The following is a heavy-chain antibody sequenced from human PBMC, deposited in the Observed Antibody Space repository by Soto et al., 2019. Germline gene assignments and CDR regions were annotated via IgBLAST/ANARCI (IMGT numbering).Heavy chain of an antibody. V-gene: IGHV4-59*08. D-gene: IGHD3-9*01. CDR2: IYYSGST. J-gene: IGHJ6*02. CDR1: GGSISSYY. Sequence: SETLSLTCTVSGGSISSYYWSWIRQPPGKGLEWIGYIYYSGSTNYNPSLKSRVTISVDTSKNQFSLKLSSVTAADTAVYYCSGGVYDILTGPSGMDVWGQGTTVTVSS. CDR3: SGGVYDILTGPSGMDV.